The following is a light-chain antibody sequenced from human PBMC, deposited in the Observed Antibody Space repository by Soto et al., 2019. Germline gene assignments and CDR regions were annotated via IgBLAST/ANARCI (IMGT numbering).Light chain of an antibody. Sequence: DIQMTQSPSSLSTSVGDRVTITCRASQSISNFLNWYQQKPGKAPKLLIYAASSLQSGVPSRFSVIRSCTEFALTISTLQPEDVATYDCQQSYSTPITFGQGTRLEIK. CDR2: AAS. CDR1: QSISNF. V-gene: IGKV1-39*01. CDR3: QQSYSTPIT. J-gene: IGKJ5*01.